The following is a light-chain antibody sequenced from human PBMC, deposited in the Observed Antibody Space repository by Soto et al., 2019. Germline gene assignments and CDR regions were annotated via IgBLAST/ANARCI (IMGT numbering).Light chain of an antibody. CDR1: QTIDSW. CDR2: KAS. V-gene: IGKV1-5*03. J-gene: IGKJ1*01. CDR3: QQYHSYSGT. Sequence: VDRVTITCRASQTIDSWLAWYQQRPGKPPNLLIYKASTLASGVPSRFSGSGSGTEFTLTINSLQPDDFATYYCQQYHSYSGTFGQGTKVDIK.